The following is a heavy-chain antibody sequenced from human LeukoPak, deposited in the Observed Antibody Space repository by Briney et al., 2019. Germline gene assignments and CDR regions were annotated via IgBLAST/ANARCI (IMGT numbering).Heavy chain of an antibody. CDR3: ARGARFLEWLPYLYYYYMDV. CDR2: MNPNSGNT. V-gene: IGHV1-8*03. CDR1: GYTFTSYD. D-gene: IGHD3-3*01. J-gene: IGHJ6*03. Sequence: ASVKVSCKASGYTFTSYDINWVRQATGQGLEWMGWMNPNSGNTGYAQKFQGRVTITRNTSISTAYMELSSLRSEDTAVYYCARGARFLEWLPYLYYYYMDVWGKGTTVTVSS.